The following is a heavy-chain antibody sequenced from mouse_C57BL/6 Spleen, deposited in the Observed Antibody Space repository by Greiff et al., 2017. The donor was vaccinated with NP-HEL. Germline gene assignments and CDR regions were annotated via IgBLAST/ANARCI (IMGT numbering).Heavy chain of an antibody. CDR1: GYTFTSYW. D-gene: IGHD1-1*01. CDR2: IYPGSGST. CDR3: ARRGFYYGSSHYFDY. Sequence: QVQLQQSGAELVKPGASVKMSCKASGYTFTSYWITWVKQRPGQGLEWIGDIYPGSGSTNYNEKFKSKATLTVDTSSSTAYMQLSSLTSEDSAVYYCARRGFYYGSSHYFDYWGQGTTLTVSS. V-gene: IGHV1-55*01. J-gene: IGHJ2*01.